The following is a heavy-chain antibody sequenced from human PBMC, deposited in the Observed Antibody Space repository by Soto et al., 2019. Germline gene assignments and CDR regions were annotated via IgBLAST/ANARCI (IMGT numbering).Heavy chain of an antibody. V-gene: IGHV4-30-2*01. Sequence: PSETLSLTCTVSGGSISSGAYSWSWIRLPPGKRLEWIGYIYHRGTSHYNPSPKSRVTMSVDRSKNQFSLNLRSVTAADTAVYYCARTLDYGGSAGTNWFDPWGQGTLVTVSS. D-gene: IGHD2-15*01. J-gene: IGHJ5*02. CDR1: GGSISSGAYS. CDR3: ARTLDYGGSAGTNWFDP. CDR2: IYHRGTS.